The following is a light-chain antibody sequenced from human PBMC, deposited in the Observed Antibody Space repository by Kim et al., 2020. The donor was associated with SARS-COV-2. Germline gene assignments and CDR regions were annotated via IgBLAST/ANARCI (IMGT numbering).Light chain of an antibody. CDR1: QSVSEY. CDR3: QQYNKWPT. CDR2: GAS. J-gene: IGKJ1*01. V-gene: IGKV3-15*01. Sequence: SVSPGERATLSCRASQSVSEYLAWYQQKPGQTPRLLIYGASTRATGIPARFSGSGSGTEFTLTISSLQSEDFAVYYCQQYNKWPTFGQGTKVDIK.